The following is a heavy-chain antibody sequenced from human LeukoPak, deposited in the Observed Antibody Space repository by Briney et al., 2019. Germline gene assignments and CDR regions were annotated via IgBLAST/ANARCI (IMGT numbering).Heavy chain of an antibody. D-gene: IGHD6-19*01. Sequence: GGSLRLSCAASGFAFSSYGMHWVRQAPGKGLEWVAYIHYDSSTEDYADSVKGRFTISRDNSKNTLYLQMNSLRAEDTAVYYCARRSGIAVAGAFDYWGQGTLVTVSS. V-gene: IGHV3-30*02. J-gene: IGHJ4*02. CDR2: IHYDSSTE. CDR3: ARRSGIAVAGAFDY. CDR1: GFAFSSYG.